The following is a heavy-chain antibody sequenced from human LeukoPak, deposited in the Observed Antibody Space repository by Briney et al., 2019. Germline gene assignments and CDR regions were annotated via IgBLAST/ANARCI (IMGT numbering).Heavy chain of an antibody. CDR1: GFTFSSYA. CDR2: IIGSGVDT. J-gene: IGHJ4*02. Sequence: GGSLRLSCAASGFTFSSYAMSWVRQAPGKGLEWVSAIIGSGVDTYTADSVKGRFTISRDDAKNSLFLQMNSLRAEDTAIYYCATINFRPYWGQGTLVTVSS. V-gene: IGHV3-23*01. CDR3: ATINFRPY. D-gene: IGHD1-1*01.